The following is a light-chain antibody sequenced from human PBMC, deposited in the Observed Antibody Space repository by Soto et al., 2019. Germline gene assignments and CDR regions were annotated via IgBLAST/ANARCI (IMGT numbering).Light chain of an antibody. CDR1: QSVSSNY. V-gene: IGKV3-20*01. Sequence: IVLTQSPGTLSLSPGERATLSCRASQSVSSNYLAWYQQKPGQAPRLLIYGVSSRATGIPDRFSGSGSGTDFTLTISRVEPEDFAVYYCQQFGSSPLYTFGQGTKLEIK. J-gene: IGKJ2*01. CDR3: QQFGSSPLYT. CDR2: GVS.